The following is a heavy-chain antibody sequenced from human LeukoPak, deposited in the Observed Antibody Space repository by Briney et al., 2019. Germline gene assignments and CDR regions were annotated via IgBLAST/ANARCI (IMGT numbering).Heavy chain of an antibody. V-gene: IGHV1-2*02. CDR1: GYTFTGYY. Sequence: ASVKVSCKASGYTFTGYYIHWVRQASGQGLEWMGWIYPYSGDTNYAQNFQGRVTMTRDTSISTAYMELSSLKSDDTAVYYCARHSVASPHYFDYWGQGTPVTVSS. CDR3: ARHSVASPHYFDY. D-gene: IGHD2-21*01. J-gene: IGHJ4*02. CDR2: IYPYSGDT.